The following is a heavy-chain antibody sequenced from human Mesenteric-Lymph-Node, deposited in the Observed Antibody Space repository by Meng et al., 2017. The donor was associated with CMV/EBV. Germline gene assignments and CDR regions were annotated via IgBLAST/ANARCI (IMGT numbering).Heavy chain of an antibody. CDR3: ARSISAAGAVDY. Sequence: KASGGTFSSYAITWVRQAPGQGLECVGEIIPVFGTVNYAQKFQGRVTITADESTSTAYMELSSLRSEDTAVYYCARSISAAGAVDYWGQGTLVTVSS. V-gene: IGHV1-69*01. CDR2: IIPVFGTV. J-gene: IGHJ4*02. CDR1: GGTFSSYA. D-gene: IGHD6-13*01.